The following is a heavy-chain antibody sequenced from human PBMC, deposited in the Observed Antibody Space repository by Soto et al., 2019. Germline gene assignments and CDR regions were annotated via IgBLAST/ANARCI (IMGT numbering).Heavy chain of an antibody. D-gene: IGHD4-17*01. J-gene: IGHJ4*02. CDR2: IYYSGST. CDR1: GCSISSSSYY. CDR3: ARHLSYGDYVFDY. Sequence: PSETLSLTCTVSGCSISSSSYYWGWIRQPPGKGLEWIGSIYYSGSTYYNPSLKSRVTISVDTSKNQFSLKLSSVTAADTAVYYCARHLSYGDYVFDYWGQGTLVTVSS. V-gene: IGHV4-39*01.